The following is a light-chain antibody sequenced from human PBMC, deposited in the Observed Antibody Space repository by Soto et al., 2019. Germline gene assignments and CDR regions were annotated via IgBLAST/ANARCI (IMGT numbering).Light chain of an antibody. CDR3: SSYTSSSHYV. J-gene: IGLJ1*01. Sequence: LTQPASVSGSPGQSITISCTGTSSDVGGYNYVSWYQQHPGKAPKLMIYEVSNRPSGVSSRFSGSKSGNTASLTISGLQAEDEADYYCSSYTSSSHYVLGNGTKVT. CDR2: EVS. V-gene: IGLV2-14*01. CDR1: SSDVGGYNY.